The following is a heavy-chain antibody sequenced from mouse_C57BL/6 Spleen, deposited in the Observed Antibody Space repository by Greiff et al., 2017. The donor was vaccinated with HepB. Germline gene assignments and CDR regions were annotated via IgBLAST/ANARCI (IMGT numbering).Heavy chain of an antibody. Sequence: DVKLQESGPGLVKPSQSLSLTCSVTGYSITSGYYWNWIRQFPGNKLEWMGYISYDGSNNYNPSLKNRISITRDTSKNQFFLKLNSVTTEDTATYYCARDYGSRFAYWGQGTLVTVSA. D-gene: IGHD1-1*01. CDR2: ISYDGSN. CDR3: ARDYGSRFAY. V-gene: IGHV3-6*01. CDR1: GYSITSGYY. J-gene: IGHJ3*01.